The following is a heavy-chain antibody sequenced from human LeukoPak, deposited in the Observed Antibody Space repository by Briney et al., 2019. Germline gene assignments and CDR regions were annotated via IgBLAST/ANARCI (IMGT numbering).Heavy chain of an antibody. CDR1: GFTFSSYE. CDR2: ISSSGSAI. D-gene: IGHD2-15*01. Sequence: GGSLRLSCAASGFTFSSYEMNWVRQAPGKGLEWVSYISSSGSAIYHADSVKGRFTISRDNAKNSLYLQMNSLRAEDTAVYYCARDPPAFDIWGQGTMVTFSS. J-gene: IGHJ3*02. V-gene: IGHV3-48*03. CDR3: ARDPPAFDI.